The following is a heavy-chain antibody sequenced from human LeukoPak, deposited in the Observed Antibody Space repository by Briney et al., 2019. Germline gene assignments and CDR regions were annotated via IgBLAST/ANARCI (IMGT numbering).Heavy chain of an antibody. CDR2: IVVGSGNT. CDR1: GFTFTSSA. D-gene: IGHD5-24*01. V-gene: IGHV1-58*02. Sequence: SVKVSCNASGFTFTSSAMQWVRQARGQRLEWKGWIVVGSGNTNYAQKFQERVTITRDMSTSTAYMELSSLRSEDTAVYYCAASDGYNSLNYYYYYMDVWGKGTTVTVSS. J-gene: IGHJ6*03. CDR3: AASDGYNSLNYYYYYMDV.